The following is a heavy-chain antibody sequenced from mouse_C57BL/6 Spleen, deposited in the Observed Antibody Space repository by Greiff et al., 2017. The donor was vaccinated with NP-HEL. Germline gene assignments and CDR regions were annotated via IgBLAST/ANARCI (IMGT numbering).Heavy chain of an antibody. Sequence: EVMLVESGGGLVKPGGSLKLSCAASGFTFSSYAMSWVRQTPEKRLEWVATISDGGSYTYYPDNVKGRFTISRDNAKNNLYLQMSHLKSEDTAMYYCARGELLRPMDYWGQGTSVTVSS. J-gene: IGHJ4*01. CDR1: GFTFSSYA. V-gene: IGHV5-4*03. D-gene: IGHD2-4*01. CDR2: ISDGGSYT. CDR3: ARGELLRPMDY.